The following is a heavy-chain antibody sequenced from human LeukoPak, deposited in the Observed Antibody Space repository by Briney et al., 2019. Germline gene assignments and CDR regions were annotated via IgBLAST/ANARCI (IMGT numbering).Heavy chain of an antibody. Sequence: SETLSLTCAVYGGSFSGYYWSWIRQPPGKGLEWIGEIVHSGNTKYNPSLKSRVTISVDTSKNQFSLNLTSVTAADTAVYYCARDQVAVAGPNNRFLHWGQGTLVTVSS. D-gene: IGHD6-19*01. V-gene: IGHV4-34*12. J-gene: IGHJ1*01. CDR3: ARDQVAVAGPNNRFLH. CDR1: GGSFSGYY. CDR2: IVHSGNT.